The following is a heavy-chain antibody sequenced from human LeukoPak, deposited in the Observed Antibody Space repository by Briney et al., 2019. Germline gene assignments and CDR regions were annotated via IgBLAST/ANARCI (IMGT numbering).Heavy chain of an antibody. CDR1: GFSFSNYA. CDR2: ISGSGGIT. D-gene: IGHD6-19*01. CDR3: AKVPPPPPYSSGLARNYYYYGMDV. J-gene: IGHJ6*02. Sequence: GGSLRLSCAASGFSFSNYAMSWVRQAPGKGLEWVSAISGSGGITYYADSVKGRFTISRDNSRNTLYLQMNSLRAEDTAVYYCAKVPPPPPYSSGLARNYYYYGMDVWGQGTTVTVSS. V-gene: IGHV3-23*01.